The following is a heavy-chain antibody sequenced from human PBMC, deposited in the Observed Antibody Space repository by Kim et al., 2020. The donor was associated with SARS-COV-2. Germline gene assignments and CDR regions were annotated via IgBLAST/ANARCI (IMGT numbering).Heavy chain of an antibody. D-gene: IGHD4-17*01. CDR3: ARYPPTFSQVEIPYGDYGYFDY. CDR2: ISSSSSYT. J-gene: IGHJ4*02. Sequence: GGSLRLSCAASGFTFSDYYMSWIRQAPGKGLEWVSYISSSSSYTNYADSVKGRFTISRDNAKNSLYLQMNSLRAEDTAVYYCARYPPTFSQVEIPYGDYGYFDYWGQGTLVTVSS. CDR1: GFTFSDYY. V-gene: IGHV3-11*06.